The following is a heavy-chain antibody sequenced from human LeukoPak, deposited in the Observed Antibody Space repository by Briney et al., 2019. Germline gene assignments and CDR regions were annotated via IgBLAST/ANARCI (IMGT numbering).Heavy chain of an antibody. Sequence: SETLSLTCAVYGGSFSGYYWSWIRQPPGKGLEWIGEINHSGSTNYNPSLKSRVTISVDTSKNQFSLKLSSVTAADTAVYYCASGETLPPHGDYYDSSGYYYSLDYWGQGTLVTVSS. CDR3: ASGETLPPHGDYYDSSGYYYSLDY. V-gene: IGHV4-34*01. CDR1: GGSFSGYY. D-gene: IGHD3-22*01. J-gene: IGHJ4*02. CDR2: INHSGST.